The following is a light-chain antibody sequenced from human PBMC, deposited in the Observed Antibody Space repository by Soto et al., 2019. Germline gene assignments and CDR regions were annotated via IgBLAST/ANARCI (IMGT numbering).Light chain of an antibody. CDR1: SSNIGARYD. J-gene: IGLJ1*01. Sequence: SVLTQPPSVSGAPGQRVTISCTGSSSNIGARYDVHWYQLLPGTAPKLLIYGYINRPSGVPDRFSGSRSGTSASLAITGLQAEDEADYYCQSYDRSLSGYVFGTGTKVTVL. V-gene: IGLV1-40*01. CDR2: GYI. CDR3: QSYDRSLSGYV.